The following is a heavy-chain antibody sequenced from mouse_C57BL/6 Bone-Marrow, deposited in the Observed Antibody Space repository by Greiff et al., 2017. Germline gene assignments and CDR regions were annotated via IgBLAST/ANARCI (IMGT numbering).Heavy chain of an antibody. J-gene: IGHJ3*01. V-gene: IGHV1-82*01. D-gene: IGHD2-14*01. CDR3: ARWGYSRAY. CDR2: IYPGDGDT. CDR1: GYAFSSSW. Sequence: QVQLQQSGPELVKPGASVKISCKASGYAFSSSWMNWVKQRPGKGLEWIGRIYPGDGDTNYNGKFKGKATLTADKSSSTAYMQLSSLTSEDSAVYFCARWGYSRAYWGQGTLVTVSA.